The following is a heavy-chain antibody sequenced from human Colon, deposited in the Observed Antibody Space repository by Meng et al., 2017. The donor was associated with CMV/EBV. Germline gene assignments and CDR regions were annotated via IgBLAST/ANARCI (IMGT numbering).Heavy chain of an antibody. V-gene: IGHV1-2*02. CDR3: VRESWYFDF. D-gene: IGHD6-13*01. Sequence: QVQLGQSGTEVKKPGASVKVSCKTSGYNFTANHLHWVRQAPGQGLEWMGWIYPQDGGTYFAQKFQDRVTLTRDTSITTAYMELSGLTSDDTAIYYCVRESWYFDFWGEGTLVTVSS. J-gene: IGHJ4*02. CDR1: GYNFTANH. CDR2: IYPQDGGT.